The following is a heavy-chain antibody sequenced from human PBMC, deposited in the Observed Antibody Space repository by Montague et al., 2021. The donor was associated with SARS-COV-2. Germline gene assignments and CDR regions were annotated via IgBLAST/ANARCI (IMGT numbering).Heavy chain of an antibody. Sequence: SETLSLTCAVHGGSFSTYSWNWIRQPPGKGLEWIGEIHHGGSTNYNPSLKSRVTISVDTSKNQFSLKLTSVAAADTAVYYCARLGDGVVPSPILGVGPYYSYYYTDVWGKGTTVTVSS. CDR2: IHHGGST. V-gene: IGHV4-34*01. D-gene: IGHD3-10*01. J-gene: IGHJ6*03. CDR3: ARLGDGVVPSPILGVGPYYSYYYTDV. CDR1: GGSFSTYS.